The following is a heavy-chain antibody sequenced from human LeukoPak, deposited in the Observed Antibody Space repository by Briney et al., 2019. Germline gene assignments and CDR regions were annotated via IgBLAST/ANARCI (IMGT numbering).Heavy chain of an antibody. D-gene: IGHD3-16*01. CDR1: GFTFSSSW. CDR3: AKDRGDTYGHELFDY. V-gene: IGHV3-7*01. J-gene: IGHJ4*02. CDR2: IKQDGSEK. Sequence: GGSLRLSCAASGFTFSSSWMSWVRQAPGKGLEWVANIKQDGSEKYYVDSVKGRFTITRDNAKNSLYLQMNSLRVEDTGVYYCAKDRGDTYGHELFDYRGQGTLVTVSS.